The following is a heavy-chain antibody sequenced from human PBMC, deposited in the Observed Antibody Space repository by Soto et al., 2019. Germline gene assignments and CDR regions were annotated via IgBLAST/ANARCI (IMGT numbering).Heavy chain of an antibody. CDR1: GFTFSSYG. D-gene: IGHD3-22*01. CDR2: ISYDGSNK. CDR3: ANALDYYDSSGYYYGGDFDY. Sequence: QVQLVESGGGVVQPGRSLRLSCAASGFTFSSYGMHWVRQAPGKGLEWVAVISYDGSNKYYVDSVKGRFTISRDNSKNTLYLQMNSLRAEDTAVYYCANALDYYDSSGYYYGGDFDYWGQGTLVTVSS. V-gene: IGHV3-30*18. J-gene: IGHJ4*02.